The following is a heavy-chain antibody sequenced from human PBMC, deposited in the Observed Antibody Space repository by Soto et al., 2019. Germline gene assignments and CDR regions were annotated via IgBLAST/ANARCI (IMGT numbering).Heavy chain of an antibody. J-gene: IGHJ4*02. D-gene: IGHD1-26*01. V-gene: IGHV4-34*01. Sequence: SETLSLTCAVYGGPFSSYCWSWIRQPPGKGLEWIGEINHSGSTNYNPSLKSRVTISVDTSKNQFSLSLSSVTAADTAVYYCARVSSGVGPDYWGQGTLVTVS. CDR1: GGPFSSYC. CDR2: INHSGST. CDR3: ARVSSGVGPDY.